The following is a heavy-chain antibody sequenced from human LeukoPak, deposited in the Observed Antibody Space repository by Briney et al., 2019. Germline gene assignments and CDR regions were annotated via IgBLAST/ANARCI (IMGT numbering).Heavy chain of an antibody. D-gene: IGHD2-15*01. CDR3: EIVVFESFSQGSDY. V-gene: IGHV1-24*01. CDR2: YDPEIGGP. J-gene: IGHJ4*02. Sequence: GASVKVSCKVSGDARTEVSMHGGRQRLGKGLECLWSYDPEIGGPFSVQQFQGRVTMTEDTSPRTACMEMSSLTSQDTAICYWEIVVFESFSQGSDYWGQGTLVTVSS. CDR1: GDARTEVS.